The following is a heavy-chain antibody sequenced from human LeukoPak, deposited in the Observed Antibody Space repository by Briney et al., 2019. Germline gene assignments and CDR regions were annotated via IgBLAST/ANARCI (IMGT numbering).Heavy chain of an antibody. D-gene: IGHD6-19*01. CDR1: GGSITNYY. CDR2: IFYSGDT. V-gene: IGHV4-59*08. J-gene: IGHJ4*02. Sequence: PSETLSLTCTVSGGSITNYYWSWIRQSPGKGLEWIGYIFYSGDTIYSLSLKSRITISVDTSKNQFSLKLSSVTAADTAVYFCASMPVGGQREFAYWGQGALVTVSS. CDR3: ASMPVGGQREFAY.